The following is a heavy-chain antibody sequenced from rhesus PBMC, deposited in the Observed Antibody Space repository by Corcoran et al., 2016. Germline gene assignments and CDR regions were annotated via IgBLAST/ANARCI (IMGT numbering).Heavy chain of an antibody. CDR2: IYGSGSST. J-gene: IGHJ4*01. V-gene: IGHV4-169*01. CDR1: GGSISSRD. Sequence: LQLQESGPGLVKPSVTLSVTCAVAGGSISSRDWGWNREAPGKGLEWIGYIYGSGSSTNYNPSLKSRVTLSVDTSKNQLSLKLSSVTTADTAVYYCARGGMYGSSSDYWGQGVLVTVSS. CDR3: ARGGMYGSSSDY. D-gene: IGHD4-29*01.